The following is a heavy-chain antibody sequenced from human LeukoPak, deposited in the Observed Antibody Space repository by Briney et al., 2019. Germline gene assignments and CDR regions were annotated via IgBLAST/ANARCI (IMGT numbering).Heavy chain of an antibody. Sequence: SETLSLTCNVSGGSISSNYWSWIRQPPGKGLEWIGYFHDSESTNYNPSLKSRVSISVDTSKKQVSLKLSSVTAADTAVYYCARGRTVSWGTTFPFDYWGQGTLVTVSS. CDR3: ARGRTVSWGTTFPFDY. D-gene: IGHD1-7*01. CDR1: GGSISSNY. J-gene: IGHJ4*02. V-gene: IGHV4-59*12. CDR2: FHDSEST.